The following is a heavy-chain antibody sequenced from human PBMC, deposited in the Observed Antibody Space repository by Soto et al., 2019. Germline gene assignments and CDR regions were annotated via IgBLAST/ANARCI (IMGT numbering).Heavy chain of an antibody. CDR3: ARESVMAAAGTGYYYYGMDV. CDR2: INPNSGGT. Sequence: ASVKVSCKASGYTFTGYYMHWVRQAPGQGLEWMGWINPNSGGTNYAQKFQGWVTMTRDTSISTAYMELSRLRSDDTAVYYCARESVMAAAGTGYYYYGMDVWGQRTTVTVSS. D-gene: IGHD6-13*01. J-gene: IGHJ6*02. V-gene: IGHV1-2*04. CDR1: GYTFTGYY.